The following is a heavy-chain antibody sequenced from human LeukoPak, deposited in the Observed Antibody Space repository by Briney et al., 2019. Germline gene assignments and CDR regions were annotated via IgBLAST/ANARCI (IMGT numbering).Heavy chain of an antibody. V-gene: IGHV3-30*04. CDR1: GFTFSSYA. CDR3: ARDRLPITMVRGVTIDY. CDR2: ISYDGSNK. Sequence: GSLRLSCAASGFTFSSYAMHWVRQAPGKGLEWVAVISYDGSNKYYADSVKGRFTISRDNSKNTLYLQMNSLRAEDTAVYYCARDRLPITMVRGVTIDYWGREPWSPSPQ. D-gene: IGHD3-10*01. J-gene: IGHJ4*02.